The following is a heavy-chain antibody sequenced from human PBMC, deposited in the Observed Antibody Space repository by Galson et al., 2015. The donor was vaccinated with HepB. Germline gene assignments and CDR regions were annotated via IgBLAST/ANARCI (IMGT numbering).Heavy chain of an antibody. CDR3: ARECSGGSWYNPRYYYYGMDV. D-gene: IGHD2-15*01. J-gene: IGHJ6*02. Sequence: QSGAEVKKPGASVEVSCKASGYTFTSYGISWVRQAPGQGLEWMGWISAYNGNTNYAQKLQGRVTMTTDTSTSTAYMELRSLRSDDTAVYYCARECSGGSWYNPRYYYYGMDVWGQGTTVTVSS. CDR1: GYTFTSYG. CDR2: ISAYNGNT. V-gene: IGHV1-18*01.